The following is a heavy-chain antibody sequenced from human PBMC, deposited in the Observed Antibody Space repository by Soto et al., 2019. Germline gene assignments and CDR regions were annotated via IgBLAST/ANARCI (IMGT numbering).Heavy chain of an antibody. CDR2: INKNGFTI. Sequence: GGSLRLSCAVSGFTLTTYSMNWVRQAPGKGLEWISFINKNGFTIYYADSVKGRFTISRDYAKNSLYLQMDSLRHEDTAVYYCARGAVTGTSLFDYWGLGALVTVSS. D-gene: IGHD6-19*01. CDR1: GFTLTTYS. J-gene: IGHJ4*02. V-gene: IGHV3-48*02. CDR3: ARGAVTGTSLFDY.